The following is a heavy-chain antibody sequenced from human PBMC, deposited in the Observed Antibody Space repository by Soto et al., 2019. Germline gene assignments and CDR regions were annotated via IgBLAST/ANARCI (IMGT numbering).Heavy chain of an antibody. CDR1: GGTFSSYP. V-gene: IGHV1-69*01. D-gene: IGHD1-26*01. J-gene: IGHJ6*02. Sequence: QVQLVQSGAEVKKPGYSVKVSCEASGGTFSSYPINWVRQAPGQGLEWMGGIIPFFGTSNYAQKFQGRVTITADDSTSTAYMELRSLRTEDTAVYYCARVGHITNYGMAVWGQWTTVTVSS. CDR2: IIPFFGTS. CDR3: ARVGHITNYGMAV.